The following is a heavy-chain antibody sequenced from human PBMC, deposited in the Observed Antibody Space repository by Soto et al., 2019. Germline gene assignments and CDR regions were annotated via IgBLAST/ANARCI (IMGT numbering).Heavy chain of an antibody. J-gene: IGHJ1*01. CDR2: FDPEEGKM. V-gene: IGHV1-24*01. CDR3: ATDLGVALAPLSILYFQQ. CDR1: GYSLNELC. Sequence: ASVKVSCKVSGYSLNELCMHWVRQPPGKGLEWIGGFDPEEGKMIYAQNFQGRVTMTEDTSTDTAYMELNSLTSEDTAIYYCATDLGVALAPLSILYFQQWGQGTVVTVS. D-gene: IGHD3-10*01.